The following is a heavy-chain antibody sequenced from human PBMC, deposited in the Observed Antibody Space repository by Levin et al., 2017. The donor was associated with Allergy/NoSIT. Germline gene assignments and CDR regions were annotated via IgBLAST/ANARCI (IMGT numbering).Heavy chain of an antibody. V-gene: IGHV1-69*01. J-gene: IGHJ6*03. CDR3: AREISYYMDV. CDR2: IIPIFGTA. CDR1: GGTFSSYA. Sequence: KISCKASGGTFSSYAISWVRQAPGQGLEWMGGIIPIFGTANYAQKFQGRVTITADESTSTAYMELSSLRSEDTAVYYCAREISYYMDVWGKGTTVTVSS. D-gene: IGHD3-3*01.